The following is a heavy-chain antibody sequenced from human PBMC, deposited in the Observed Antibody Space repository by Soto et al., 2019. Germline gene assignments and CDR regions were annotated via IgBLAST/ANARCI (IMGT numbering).Heavy chain of an antibody. CDR1: GFTFSSYA. J-gene: IGHJ5*02. Sequence: QVQLVESGGGVVQPGRSLRLSCAASGFTFSSYAMHWVRQAPGKGLEWVAVISYDGNNEYYADSVKGRFTISRDNSKNTLYLQMNSLRAEDTAVYYCARVGDPHPNPSWFDPWGQGTLVTVSS. CDR2: ISYDGNNE. V-gene: IGHV3-30-3*01. CDR3: ARVGDPHPNPSWFDP.